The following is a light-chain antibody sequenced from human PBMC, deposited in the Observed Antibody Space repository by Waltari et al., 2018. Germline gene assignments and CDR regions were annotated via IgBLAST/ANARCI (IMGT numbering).Light chain of an antibody. CDR2: DVS. CDR3: SSYTRTTTLWV. CDR1: SSEVGAYNR. V-gene: IGLV2-14*03. J-gene: IGLJ3*02. Sequence: QSALTQPASVSGSPGQSITISCPGTSSEVGAYNRVSWYQQHPGKAPKLIIFDVSKRPSGVSNRFSGSKSGDTASLSISGLQAEDEADYYCSSYTRTTTLWVFGGGTKLTVL.